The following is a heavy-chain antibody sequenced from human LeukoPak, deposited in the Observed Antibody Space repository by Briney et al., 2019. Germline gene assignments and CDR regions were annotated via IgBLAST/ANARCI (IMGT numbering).Heavy chain of an antibody. J-gene: IGHJ4*02. V-gene: IGHV4-34*01. CDR2: INHSGST. CDR3: ARGEYLPGFDY. D-gene: IGHD2/OR15-2a*01. Sequence: SETLSLTCAVYGGSFSGYYWSWIRQPPGKGLEWIGEINHSGSTNYNPSLKSRVTISVDTSKNHFSLKLSSVTAADTAVYYCARGEYLPGFDYWGQGTLVTVSS. CDR1: GGSFSGYY.